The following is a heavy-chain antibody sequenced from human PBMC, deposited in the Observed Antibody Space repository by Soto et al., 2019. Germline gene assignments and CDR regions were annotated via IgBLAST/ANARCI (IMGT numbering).Heavy chain of an antibody. Sequence: SETLSLTCTVSGGSVSSGSYYWSWIRQPPGKGLEWIGYIYYSGSTNYNPSLKSRVTISVDTSKNQFSLKLSSVTAADTAVYYCASRDPTYCGGDCYPPTPNWFDPWGQGTLVTVSS. D-gene: IGHD2-21*02. CDR1: GGSVSSGSYY. CDR2: IYYSGST. J-gene: IGHJ5*02. V-gene: IGHV4-61*01. CDR3: ASRDPTYCGGDCYPPTPNWFDP.